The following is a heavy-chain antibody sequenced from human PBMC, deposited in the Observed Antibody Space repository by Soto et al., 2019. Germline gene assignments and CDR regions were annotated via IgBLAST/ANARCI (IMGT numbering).Heavy chain of an antibody. CDR2: ASARDTNT. V-gene: IGHV3-23*01. J-gene: IGHJ5*02. CDR3: AREVRSHGPRGYTSACCGWCYP. Sequence: EVQLLESGGGLVQPGGSLRLSCAASGFTFSSHVMRWVRQAPGKGLEWVSAASARDTNTYYADSVRGRFTISRDNSKSRVNLQLDGLRVEDTAVYHCAREVRSHGPRGYTSACCGWCYPCRQGTLVVVSS. CDR1: GFTFSSHV. D-gene: IGHD6-19*01.